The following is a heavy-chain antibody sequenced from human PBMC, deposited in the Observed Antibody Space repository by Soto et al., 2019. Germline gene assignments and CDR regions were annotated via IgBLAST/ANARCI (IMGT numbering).Heavy chain of an antibody. J-gene: IGHJ3*02. D-gene: IGHD3-22*01. CDR2: INAGNGNT. Sequence: QVQLVQSGAEEKKPGASVKVSCKASGYTFTSYAMHWVRQAPGQRLEWMGWINAGNGNTKYSQKFQGRVTITRDTSASTAYMELSSLRSEDTAVYYCARRDNYYDSSGYQNNDAFDIWGQGTMVTVSS. V-gene: IGHV1-3*05. CDR1: GYTFTSYA. CDR3: ARRDNYYDSSGYQNNDAFDI.